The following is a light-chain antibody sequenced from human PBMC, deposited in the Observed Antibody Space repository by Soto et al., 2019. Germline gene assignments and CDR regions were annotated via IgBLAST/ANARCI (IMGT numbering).Light chain of an antibody. J-gene: IGLJ1*01. Sequence: QSALTQPASVSGSPGQSITISCTGTSSDVGGYKYVSWYQQHPDKAPKLMIYEGSKRPSGVSNRFSGSKSGNTASLTISGLQAEDEADYYCCSYAGSSTSYVFGTGTKLTVL. CDR2: EGS. V-gene: IGLV2-23*01. CDR1: SSDVGGYKY. CDR3: CSYAGSSTSYV.